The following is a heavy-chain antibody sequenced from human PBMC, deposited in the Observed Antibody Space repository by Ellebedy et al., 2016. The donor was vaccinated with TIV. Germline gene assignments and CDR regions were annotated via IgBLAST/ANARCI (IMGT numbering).Heavy chain of an antibody. Sequence: AASVKVSCKASGYTFITYAMSWVRQAPGQGLEWMGWINTFNGKTNYAQKLQGRVTMTTATSTSTVHMELRSLRTDDTAVYYCARDRGSYAFDFWGQGTLVTVSS. CDR3: ARDRGSYAFDF. D-gene: IGHD1-26*01. CDR2: INTFNGKT. J-gene: IGHJ4*02. V-gene: IGHV1-18*01. CDR1: GYTFITYA.